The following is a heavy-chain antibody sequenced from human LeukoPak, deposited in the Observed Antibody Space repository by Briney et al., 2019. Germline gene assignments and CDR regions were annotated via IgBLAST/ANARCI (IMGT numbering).Heavy chain of an antibody. V-gene: IGHV4-30-4*08. CDR3: ARVAMGTRESIVVVPAANYYFDY. D-gene: IGHD2-2*01. CDR2: IYYSGST. Sequence: SETLSLTCTVSGGSISGSSYYWGWIRQPPGKGLEWIGYIYYSGSTYYNPSLKSRVTISVDTSKNQFSLKLSSVTAADTAVYYCARVAMGTRESIVVVPAANYYFDYWGQGTLVTVSS. CDR1: GGSISGSSYY. J-gene: IGHJ4*02.